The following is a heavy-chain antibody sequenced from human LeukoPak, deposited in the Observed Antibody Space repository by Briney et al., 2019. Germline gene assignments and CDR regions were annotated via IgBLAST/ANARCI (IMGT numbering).Heavy chain of an antibody. D-gene: IGHD6-13*01. Sequence: PETLSLTCTVSGGAISSSSYYWDWIRQPPGQGLEWIGSVYYSGITYYNASLKSRVTMSIDTAKNHFSLKLSSVTAADTAVYFCARHLGSSSSWYSSWFDPWGQGNLVSVCS. V-gene: IGHV4-39*01. CDR2: VYYSGIT. CDR3: ARHLGSSSSWYSSWFDP. J-gene: IGHJ5*02. CDR1: GGAISSSSYY.